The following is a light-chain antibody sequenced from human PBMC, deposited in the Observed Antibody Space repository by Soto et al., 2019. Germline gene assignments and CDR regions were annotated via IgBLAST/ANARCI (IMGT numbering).Light chain of an antibody. Sequence: EIVLTQSPGTLSLSPGERATLSCRASQSISSNYLAWYQQTPGQAPRLLIYDASSRAAGIPDRFSGSGSGTDFTLTISRLEPEDFGAYYCQQYAGSPRTFGQGTKVEVK. V-gene: IGKV3-20*01. CDR2: DAS. J-gene: IGKJ1*01. CDR3: QQYAGSPRT. CDR1: QSISSNY.